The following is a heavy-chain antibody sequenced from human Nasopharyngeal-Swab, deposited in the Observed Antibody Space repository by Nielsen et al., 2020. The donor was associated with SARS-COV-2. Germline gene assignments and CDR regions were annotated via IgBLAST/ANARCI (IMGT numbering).Heavy chain of an antibody. V-gene: IGHV3-23*01. J-gene: IGHJ4*02. CDR2: ISGSGGSP. Sequence: GEALKISCAASGFTFSSYAMSWVRQAPGQGLEWVSAISGSGGSPHYADSVKGRFTISRYNSKNTLYLQMNSLRAEDTAVYYCARESVQDYYDNGEDYWGQGTLVTVSS. D-gene: IGHD3-22*01. CDR3: ARESVQDYYDNGEDY. CDR1: GFTFSSYA.